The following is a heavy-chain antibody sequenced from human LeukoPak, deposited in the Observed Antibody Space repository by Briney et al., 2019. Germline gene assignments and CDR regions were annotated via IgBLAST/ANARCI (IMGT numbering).Heavy chain of an antibody. Sequence: GGSLRLSCAASGFTFTTYAMSWVRQAPGKGLEWVSAISGSGGTTYYADSVKGRFTISRDNPKNTLYLQMNSLRAEDTAVYYCAKDLRWEPVYWGQGTLVTVSS. D-gene: IGHD4-23*01. CDR1: GFTFTTYA. CDR2: ISGSGGTT. V-gene: IGHV3-23*01. J-gene: IGHJ4*02. CDR3: AKDLRWEPVY.